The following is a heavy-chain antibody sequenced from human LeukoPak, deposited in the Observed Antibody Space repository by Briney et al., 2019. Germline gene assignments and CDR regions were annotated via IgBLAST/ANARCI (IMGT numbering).Heavy chain of an antibody. Sequence: ASVKVSCKASGYTFTSYGISWVRQATGQGLEWMGWMNPISGNTGYTQKFQCRVTMTRNNSISTAYMALSSLRSEDTAVYCCARAVHGSGSYYPSFYWGQGTLVTVSS. V-gene: IGHV1-8*02. D-gene: IGHD3-10*01. CDR2: MNPISGNT. J-gene: IGHJ4*02. CDR1: GYTFTSYG. CDR3: ARAVHGSGSYYPSFY.